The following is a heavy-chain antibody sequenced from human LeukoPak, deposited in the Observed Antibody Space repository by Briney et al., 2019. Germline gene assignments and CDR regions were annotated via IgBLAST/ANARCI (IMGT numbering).Heavy chain of an antibody. D-gene: IGHD2-2*02. CDR3: ARTAPDIVVVPAAIRGMMGYYYYMDV. V-gene: IGHV1-18*01. CDR2: ISAYNGNT. J-gene: IGHJ6*03. Sequence: ASVKVSCKASGYTFTSYGISWVRQAPGQGLEWMGWISAYNGNTNYAQKVQGRVTMTTDTSTSTAYMELSSLRSEDTAVYYCARTAPDIVVVPAAIRGMMGYYYYMDVWGKGTTVTVSS. CDR1: GYTFTSYG.